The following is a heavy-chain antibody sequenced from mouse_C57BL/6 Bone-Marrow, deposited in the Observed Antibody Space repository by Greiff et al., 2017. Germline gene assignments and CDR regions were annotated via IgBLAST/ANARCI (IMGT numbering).Heavy chain of an antibody. CDR2: VYPYNGGT. J-gene: IGHJ1*03. CDR1: GFTFTDYY. Sequence: DVQLQESGPVLVKPGPSVKISCKASGFTFTDYYMHWVKQSHGKSLEWIGLVYPYNGGTSYNQKFKGKATLTVDTSSSTAYMELNSLTSEDSAVYYCAVYYGNYVYWYFDVWGTGTTVTVSS. D-gene: IGHD2-1*01. CDR3: AVYYGNYVYWYFDV. V-gene: IGHV1-36*01.